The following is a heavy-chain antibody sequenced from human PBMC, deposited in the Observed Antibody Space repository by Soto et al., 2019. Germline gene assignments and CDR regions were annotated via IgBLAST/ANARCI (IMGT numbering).Heavy chain of an antibody. Sequence: EVQLVESGGGLVQPGASLRLSCAASGFTFSSYSMNWVRQAPGKGLEWISYISTSSSTIYYADSVKGRFTISRDNAKNSLYLQMNSLRAEDTAVYYCARALLWPSYYGMDVWGQGTTVTVSS. CDR2: ISTSSSTI. CDR1: GFTFSSYS. D-gene: IGHD3-10*01. J-gene: IGHJ6*02. V-gene: IGHV3-48*01. CDR3: ARALLWPSYYGMDV.